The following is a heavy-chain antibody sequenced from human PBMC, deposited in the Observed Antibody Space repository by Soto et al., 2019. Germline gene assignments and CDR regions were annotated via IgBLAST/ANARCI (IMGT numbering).Heavy chain of an antibody. CDR1: GGTFSSYA. D-gene: IGHD6-13*01. Sequence: QVQLVQSGAEVKKPGSSVKVSCKGSGGTFSSYAISWVRQAPGQGLEWMGGIIPIFGTANYAQKFQGRVTITADESTSTAYMELSSLRSEDTAVYYCASSSIAPPGYYYGMDVWGQGTTVTVSS. CDR3: ASSSIAPPGYYYGMDV. J-gene: IGHJ6*02. CDR2: IIPIFGTA. V-gene: IGHV1-69*12.